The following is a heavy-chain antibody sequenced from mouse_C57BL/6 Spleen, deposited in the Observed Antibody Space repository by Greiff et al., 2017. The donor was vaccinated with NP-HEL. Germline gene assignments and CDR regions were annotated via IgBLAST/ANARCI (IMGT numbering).Heavy chain of an antibody. V-gene: IGHV1-69*01. CDR2: IDPSDSYT. J-gene: IGHJ3*01. CDR3: ARTAQATLFAY. Sequence: QVQLTHPGSYLFMPWASVKLSCKASGYTFTSYWMHWVKQRPGQGLEWIGEIDPSDSYTNYNQKFKGKSTLTVDKSSSTAYMQLSSLTSEDSAVYYCARTAQATLFAYWGQGTLVTVSA. CDR1: GYTFTSYW. D-gene: IGHD3-2*02.